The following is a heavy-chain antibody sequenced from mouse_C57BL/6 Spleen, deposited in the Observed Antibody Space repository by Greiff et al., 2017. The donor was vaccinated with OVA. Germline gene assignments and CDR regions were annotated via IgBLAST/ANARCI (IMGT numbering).Heavy chain of an antibody. CDR2: IDPETGGT. J-gene: IGHJ1*03. Sequence: QVQLQQSGAELVRPGASVTLSCKASGYTFTDYEMHWVKQTPVHGLEWIGAIDPETGGTAYNQKFKGKAILTADKSSSTAYMELRSLTSEDSAVYYCTRDDYDGYFDVWGTGTTVTVSS. V-gene: IGHV1-15*01. D-gene: IGHD2-4*01. CDR3: TRDDYDGYFDV. CDR1: GYTFTDYE.